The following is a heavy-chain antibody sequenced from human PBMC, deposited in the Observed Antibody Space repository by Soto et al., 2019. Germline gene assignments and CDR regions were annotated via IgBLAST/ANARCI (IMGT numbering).Heavy chain of an antibody. CDR1: GGSISDYSSSHY. Sequence: PSETLSLTCTVSGGSISDYSSSHYWSWIRQPAGKGLEWVGTIYHSGSTYYNPSLKSRVTISVDASENHFSLKLSSVTAADTAVYYCARVGPYCGGDCYSPPPWGQGTLVTVSS. J-gene: IGHJ5*02. CDR3: ARVGPYCGGDCYSPPP. CDR2: IYHSGST. V-gene: IGHV4-38-2*02. D-gene: IGHD2-21*02.